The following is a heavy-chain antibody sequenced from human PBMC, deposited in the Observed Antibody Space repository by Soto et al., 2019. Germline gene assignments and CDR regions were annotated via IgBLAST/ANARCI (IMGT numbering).Heavy chain of an antibody. CDR3: ARDYGIQTIIGYYYYGMDV. D-gene: IGHD5-18*01. V-gene: IGHV1-18*01. CDR2: ISAYNGNT. Sequence: GASVKVSCKASGYTFTSYVISWVLQAPGQGLEWMGWISAYNGNTNYAQKLQGRVTMTTDTSTSTAYMELRSLRSDDTAVYYCARDYGIQTIIGYYYYGMDVWGQGTTVTVSS. J-gene: IGHJ6*02. CDR1: GYTFTSYV.